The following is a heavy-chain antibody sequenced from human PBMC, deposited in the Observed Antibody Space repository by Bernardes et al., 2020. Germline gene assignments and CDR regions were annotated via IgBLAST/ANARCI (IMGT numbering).Heavy chain of an antibody. Sequence: GGSLRLSCAASGFTFSSYSMNWVRQAPGKGLEWVSSISSSSSYIYYADSVKGRFTISRDNAKNSLYLQMNSLRAEDTAVYYCAREGYCSGGSCYSLTPDYCYGMDVWGQGTTVTVSS. CDR1: GFTFSSYS. J-gene: IGHJ6*02. CDR2: ISSSSSYI. D-gene: IGHD2-15*01. CDR3: AREGYCSGGSCYSLTPDYCYGMDV. V-gene: IGHV3-21*01.